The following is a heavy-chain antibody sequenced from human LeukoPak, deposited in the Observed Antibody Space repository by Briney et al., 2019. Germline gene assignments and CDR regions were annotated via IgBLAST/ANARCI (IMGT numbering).Heavy chain of an antibody. V-gene: IGHV3-48*01. J-gene: IGHJ4*02. D-gene: IGHD6-6*01. CDR3: ARGSSSSNFDC. CDR1: GFTFSSYS. CDR2: ISSSSSTR. Sequence: GGSLRLACAASGFTFSSYSMNWVRHAPGKGLEWVSYISSSSSTRYYADSVNGRFTISRDNAKNSLYLQMNSLRAEDTAVYYCARGSSSSNFDCWGQGTLVTVSS.